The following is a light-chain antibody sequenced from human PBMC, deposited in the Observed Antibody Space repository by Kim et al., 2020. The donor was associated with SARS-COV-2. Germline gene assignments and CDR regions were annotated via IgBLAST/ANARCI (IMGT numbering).Light chain of an antibody. CDR1: AVARQY. CDR3: QSADSSATY. V-gene: IGLV3-25*03. CDR2: KET. J-gene: IGLJ2*01. Sequence: SVFQGQTARIPGSGDAVARQYVFWYQKKPGQAPVVVMFKETERPSGIPERFSGSSSGTTVTLTISGVQAEDEADYYCQSADSSATYFGGGTKLAVL.